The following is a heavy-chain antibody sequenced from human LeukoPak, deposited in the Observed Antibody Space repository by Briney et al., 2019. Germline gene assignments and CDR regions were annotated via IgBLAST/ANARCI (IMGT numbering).Heavy chain of an antibody. CDR2: IYHSGST. Sequence: SETLSLTCAVSGGSISSGGYSWSWIRQPPGKGLEWIGYIYHSGSTYYNPSLKSRVTISVDRSKNQFSLKLSSVTAADTAVYYCASSITIFGVVTDYWGQGTLVTVSS. CDR3: ASSITIFGVVTDY. D-gene: IGHD3-3*01. J-gene: IGHJ4*02. CDR1: GGSISSGGYS. V-gene: IGHV4-30-2*01.